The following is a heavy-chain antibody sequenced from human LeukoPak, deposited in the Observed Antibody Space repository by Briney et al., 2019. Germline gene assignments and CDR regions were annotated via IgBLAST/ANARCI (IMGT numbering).Heavy chain of an antibody. CDR2: ISSSSYI. CDR3: ARIYCGTIWSDGRQFVDV. Sequence: GGSLRLSCAASGFTFSSYSMNWVRQAPGKGLEWVSSISSSSYIYYADSVKGRFTISRDNAKNSLYLQMNSLRAEDTAVYYCARIYCGTIWSDGRQFVDVWGKGTMVTVSS. D-gene: IGHD2-21*01. V-gene: IGHV3-21*01. CDR1: GFTFSSYS. J-gene: IGHJ6*04.